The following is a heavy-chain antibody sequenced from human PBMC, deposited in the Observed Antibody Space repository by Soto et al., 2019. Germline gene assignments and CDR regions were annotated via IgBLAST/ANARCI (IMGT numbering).Heavy chain of an antibody. J-gene: IGHJ6*02. CDR2: IIPIPGTA. CDR3: ARSQGSSTSLEIYYYYYYGMDV. CDR1: GGTFGSYA. D-gene: IGHD2-2*01. V-gene: IGHV1-69*01. Sequence: QVQLVQPGAEVKKPGSSAKVSCKASGGTFGSYAIRWVRHAPGQGLEWMGGIIPIPGTANYAQKFQGRVTIAADESTSTAYMELSSLRSEDTAVYYCARSQGSSTSLEIYYYYYYGMDVWGQGTTVTVSS.